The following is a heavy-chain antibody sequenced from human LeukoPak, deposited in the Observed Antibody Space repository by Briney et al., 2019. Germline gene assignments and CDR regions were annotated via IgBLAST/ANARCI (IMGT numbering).Heavy chain of an antibody. CDR3: ARGLPARPGAYYFDY. Sequence: PSETLSLTCTVSGGSISSYYWSWIRQPPGKGLEWIGYIYYSGSTNYNPSLKSRVTISVDTSKNQFSLKLSSVTAADTAVYYCARGLPARPGAYYFDYWGQGTLVTVSS. CDR1: GGSISSYY. CDR2: IYYSGST. V-gene: IGHV4-59*12. D-gene: IGHD6-6*01. J-gene: IGHJ4*02.